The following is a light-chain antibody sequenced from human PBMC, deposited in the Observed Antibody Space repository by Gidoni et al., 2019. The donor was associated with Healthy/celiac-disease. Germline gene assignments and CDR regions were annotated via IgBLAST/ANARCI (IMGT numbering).Light chain of an antibody. CDR3: QQYNNWAPWT. CDR1: QSVSSN. V-gene: IGKV3-15*01. CDR2: GAS. Sequence: EIAMTQSPATLSVSPGERAPLSCRASQSVSSNLAWYQQKPGQAPRLLSYGASTRATGIPARFSGSGSGTEFTLTISSLQSEDFAVYCYQQYNNWAPWTFGQGTKVEIK. J-gene: IGKJ1*01.